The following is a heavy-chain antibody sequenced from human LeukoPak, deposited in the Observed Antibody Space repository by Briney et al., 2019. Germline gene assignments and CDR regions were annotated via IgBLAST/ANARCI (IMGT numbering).Heavy chain of an antibody. CDR2: IYPGDSDT. CDR1: GYSFTSYW. Sequence: GESLKISCKGSGYSFTSYWIGWVRQMPGKGLEWMGIIYPGDSDTRYSPSFQGQVTISADKSISTAYLQWSSLKASDTAMYYCARGVEMATIGVALDIGGKGKMVTVS. CDR3: ARGVEMATIGVALDI. V-gene: IGHV5-51*01. D-gene: IGHD5-24*01. J-gene: IGHJ3*02.